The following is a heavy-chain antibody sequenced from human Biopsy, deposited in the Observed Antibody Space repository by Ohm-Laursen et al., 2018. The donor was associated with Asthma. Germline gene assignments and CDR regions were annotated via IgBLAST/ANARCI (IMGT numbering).Heavy chain of an antibody. D-gene: IGHD5-24*01. CDR3: ARGPPVDRED. J-gene: IGHJ4*02. CDR1: GDSISSRGGHY. CDR2: IYSSGDT. V-gene: IGHV4-31*03. Sequence: SQTLSLTCIVSGDSISSRGGHYWSWIRQHPGKGLEWIAYIYSSGDTYYNPSLKSRVTISVDTSKNQFSLKLSSVTAADTAVYYCARGPPVDREDWGQGTLVTVSS.